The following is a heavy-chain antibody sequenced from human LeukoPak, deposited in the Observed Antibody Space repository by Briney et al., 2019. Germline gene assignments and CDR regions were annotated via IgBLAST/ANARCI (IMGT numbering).Heavy chain of an antibody. CDR2: IYTSGST. CDR1: GGSISSGSYY. J-gene: IGHJ4*02. Sequence: SETLSLTYTVSGGSISSGSYYWSWIRQPAGKGLEWIGRIYTSGSTNYNPSLKSRVTISVDTSKNQFSLKLSSVTAADTAVYYCARAAGALYSSSWGFDYWGQGTLVTVSS. CDR3: ARAAGALYSSSWGFDY. V-gene: IGHV4-61*02. D-gene: IGHD6-13*01.